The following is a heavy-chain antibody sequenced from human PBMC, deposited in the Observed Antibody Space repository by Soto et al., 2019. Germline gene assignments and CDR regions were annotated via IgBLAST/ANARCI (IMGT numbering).Heavy chain of an antibody. V-gene: IGHV3-9*01. CDR2: MSYNSVVI. CDR1: GFSFDKSG. Sequence: EVQLVESGGVLVQPGRSLRLSWEASGFSFDKSGMHWVREIPGKGLEWVSGMSYNSVVIKYVDSVKGRFTIFRDNAKNSLYLKMNSLRPEDTALYYCTKRGSGFDLWGQGTMVTVSS. J-gene: IGHJ3*01. D-gene: IGHD6-19*01. CDR3: TKRGSGFDL.